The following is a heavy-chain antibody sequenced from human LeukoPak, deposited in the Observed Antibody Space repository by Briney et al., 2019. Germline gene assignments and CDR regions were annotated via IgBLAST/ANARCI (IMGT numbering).Heavy chain of an antibody. CDR2: ISSSSDYI. Sequence: GGSLRLSCAASEFTFSSYSMNWVRQAPGKGLEWVSSISSSSDYIYYADSVKGRFTISRDNSKNTLYLQMNSLRAEDTAVYYCAKVRFGVTARYYFDHWGQGTLVTVSS. J-gene: IGHJ4*02. D-gene: IGHD3-10*01. CDR1: EFTFSSYS. CDR3: AKVRFGVTARYYFDH. V-gene: IGHV3-21*04.